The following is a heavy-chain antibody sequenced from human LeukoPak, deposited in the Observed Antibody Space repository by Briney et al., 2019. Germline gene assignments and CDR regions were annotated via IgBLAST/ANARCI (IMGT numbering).Heavy chain of an antibody. CDR1: GYTFTTYG. Sequence: GASVKVSCTASGYTFTTYGVSWVRQAAGQGLEWMGWISGYDGNTNYAQKLRGRVTMTTDTSTSTAYMDLRSLRSDDTALYYCARTVTTSSYYFDYWGQGTLVTVSS. CDR2: ISGYDGNT. D-gene: IGHD4-17*01. V-gene: IGHV1-18*01. CDR3: ARTVTTSSYYFDY. J-gene: IGHJ4*02.